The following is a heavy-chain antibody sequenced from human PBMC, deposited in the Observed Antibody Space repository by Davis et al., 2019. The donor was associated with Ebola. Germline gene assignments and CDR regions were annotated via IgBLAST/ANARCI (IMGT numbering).Heavy chain of an antibody. V-gene: IGHV1-69*06. CDR2: IIPIFGTA. J-gene: IGHJ2*01. CDR3: ARDPGGYCSGGSCYSYWYFDL. D-gene: IGHD2-15*01. Sequence: SVKVSCKASGGTFSSYAISWVRQAPGQGLEWMGGIIPIFGTANYAQKFQGRVTITADKSTSTAYMELSSLRSEDTAVYYCARDPGGYCSGGSCYSYWYFDLWGRGTLVTVSS. CDR1: GGTFSSYA.